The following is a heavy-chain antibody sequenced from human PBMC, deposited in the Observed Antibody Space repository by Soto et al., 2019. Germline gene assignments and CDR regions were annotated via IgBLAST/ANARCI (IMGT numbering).Heavy chain of an antibody. J-gene: IGHJ4*02. CDR1: GFSFSNAW. CDR2: IKSKTDGGTT. D-gene: IGHD3-3*02. V-gene: IGHV3-15*01. CDR3: FCSFLDRGTVFDY. Sequence: PGGSLRLSCAASGFSFSNAWMSWVRQAPGKGLDWVGRIKSKTDGGTTDYATPVKGRFTISRDDSKNTLYLQMSSLKTEDTAVYYCFCSFLDRGTVFDYWGRVTLVTVSS.